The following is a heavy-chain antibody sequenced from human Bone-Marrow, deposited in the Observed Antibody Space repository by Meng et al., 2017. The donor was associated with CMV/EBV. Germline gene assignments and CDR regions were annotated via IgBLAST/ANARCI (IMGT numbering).Heavy chain of an antibody. CDR1: IDSHRSDY. CDR2: MYSSGNA. CDR3: AREVNLPRDSDAFDL. Sequence: SETLSLTCTVSIDSHRSDYWSWVRQPPGKGLEWIAYMYSSGNAYYNPSLKSRVTISRDTSENQFSLTVTSVTAADTAVYYCAREVNLPRDSDAFDLWGQGIRVTVSS. D-gene: IGHD2-21*01. V-gene: IGHV4-30-4*08. J-gene: IGHJ3*01.